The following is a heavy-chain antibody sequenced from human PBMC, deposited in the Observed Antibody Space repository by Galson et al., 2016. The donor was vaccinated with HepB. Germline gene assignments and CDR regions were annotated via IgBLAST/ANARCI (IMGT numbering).Heavy chain of an antibody. J-gene: IGHJ4*02. V-gene: IGHV3-30*04. Sequence: SLRLSCAASGLTFRSYAMHWVRQAPGKGLEWVEVISYDGSNKYYADSVKGRFTISRDNSKNTLYLQMNSLRAEDTAVYYCARDADIVKVPAAIRADYWGQGTLVTVSS. D-gene: IGHD2-2*02. CDR1: GLTFRSYA. CDR3: ARDADIVKVPAAIRADY. CDR2: ISYDGSNK.